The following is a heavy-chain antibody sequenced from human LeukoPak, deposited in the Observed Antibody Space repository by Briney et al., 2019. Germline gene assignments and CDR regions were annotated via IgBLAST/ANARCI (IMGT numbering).Heavy chain of an antibody. CDR3: AKTLYNSGEADFDY. Sequence: GGSLRLSCAAYGFTFSSYAMSWVRQAPGKGLEWVSAISGSGGSTYYADSVKGRFTISRDNSKNTLYLQMNSLRAEDAAVYYCAKTLYNSGEADFDYWGQGTLVTVSS. J-gene: IGHJ4*02. CDR2: ISGSGGST. D-gene: IGHD6-19*01. CDR1: GFTFSSYA. V-gene: IGHV3-23*01.